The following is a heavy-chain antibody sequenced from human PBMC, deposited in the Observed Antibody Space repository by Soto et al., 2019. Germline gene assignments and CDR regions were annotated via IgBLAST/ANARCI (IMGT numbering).Heavy chain of an antibody. J-gene: IGHJ6*02. D-gene: IGHD5-18*01. CDR1: GFSLSNARMG. CDR2: IFSNDEK. Sequence: SGPTLVNPTETLTLTCTVSGFSLSNARMGVSWIRQPPGKALEWLAHIFSNDEKSYSTSLKSRLTISRDTSKSQVVLTMTNLDPVDTATYYCARVPAMVPGLFYYYGLDVWGQGTTVTVSS. V-gene: IGHV2-26*01. CDR3: ARVPAMVPGLFYYYGLDV.